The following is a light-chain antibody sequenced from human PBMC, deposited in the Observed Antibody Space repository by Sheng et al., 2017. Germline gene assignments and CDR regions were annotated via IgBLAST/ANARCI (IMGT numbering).Light chain of an antibody. J-gene: IGKJ4*01. V-gene: IGKV1-39*01. CDR1: QSVDTY. Sequence: IQMTQSPSSLSASLGDTVTITCRASQSVDTYLHWYQQKPGKSPELLIYDASTLQSGFPSRFSAWGSGTDFTLTIRSLQPDDFATYYCLQCYTTPLTFGGGPRWTSN. CDR3: LQCYTTPLT. CDR2: DAS.